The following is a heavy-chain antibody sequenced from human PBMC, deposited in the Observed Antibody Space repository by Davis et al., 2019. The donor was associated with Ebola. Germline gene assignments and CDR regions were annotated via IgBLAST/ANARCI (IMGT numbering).Heavy chain of an antibody. CDR1: GGSISSGDYY. V-gene: IGHV4-30-4*08. CDR3: ARDTFDYYGSGSSPNYYYYMDV. Sequence: PSETLSLTCTVSGGSISSGDYYWSWIRQPPGKGLEWIGYIYYSGSTYYNPSLKSRVTISVDTSKNQFSLKLSSVTAADTAVYYCARDTFDYYGSGSSPNYYYYMDVWGKGTTVTVSS. J-gene: IGHJ6*03. CDR2: IYYSGST. D-gene: IGHD3-10*01.